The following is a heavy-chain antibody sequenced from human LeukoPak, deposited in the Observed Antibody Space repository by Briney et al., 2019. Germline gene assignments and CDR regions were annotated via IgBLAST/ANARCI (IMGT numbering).Heavy chain of an antibody. D-gene: IGHD4-17*01. CDR1: GGSFSGYY. J-gene: IGHJ5*02. CDR2: INHSGST. CDR3: ARGKRDGDYRSWFDP. Sequence: PSETLSLTCAVYGGSFSGYYWSWIRQPPGKGLEWIGEINHSGSTNYNPSLKSRVTISVDTSKNQFSLKLSSVTAADTAVYYCARGKRDGDYRSWFDPWGQGTLVTVSS. V-gene: IGHV4-34*01.